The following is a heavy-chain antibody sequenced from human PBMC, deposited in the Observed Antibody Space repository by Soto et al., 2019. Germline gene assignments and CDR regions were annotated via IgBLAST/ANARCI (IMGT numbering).Heavy chain of an antibody. CDR3: AKDMKWGGMTTIHYFDS. D-gene: IGHD4-17*01. V-gene: IGHV3-9*01. CDR2: ISANGDNV. CDR1: GFTVADCA. J-gene: IGHJ4*02. Sequence: SLRPSCVPSGFTVADCALHWVRQAPGKGLEWVSGISANGDNVDYADSVKGRFTVSRDNAKNSLFLQMNSLRPEDTALYYCAKDMKWGGMTTIHYFDSWGQGT.